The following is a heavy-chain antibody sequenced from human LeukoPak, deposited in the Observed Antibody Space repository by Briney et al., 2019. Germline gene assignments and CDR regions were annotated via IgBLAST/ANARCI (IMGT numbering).Heavy chain of an antibody. D-gene: IGHD2-2*01. Sequence: PGGSLRLSCAASGFSFNNAWMSWVRQAPGKGLEWVGRIKSKADGGTTDYATPVKGRFTISRDDSKNTLCVQMNSLKTEDTAVYHCLVEGICSSTSCYPIFDYWGQGTLVTVSS. CDR3: LVEGICSSTSCYPIFDY. V-gene: IGHV3-15*01. CDR1: GFSFNNAW. CDR2: IKSKADGGTT. J-gene: IGHJ4*02.